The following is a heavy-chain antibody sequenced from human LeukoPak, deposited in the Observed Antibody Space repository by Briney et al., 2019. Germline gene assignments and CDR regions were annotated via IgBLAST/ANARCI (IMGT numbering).Heavy chain of an antibody. D-gene: IGHD2-2*01. CDR3: ARKYQYYYYYMDV. CDR2: ISPYNGNT. CDR1: AYTFTSYG. V-gene: IGHV1-18*01. J-gene: IGHJ6*03. Sequence: VASVKVSCKACAYTFTSYGISWVRQAPGQGLEWMGWISPYNGNTKYAQKFQGRVTMTTDTSTSTAYMELRSLGSDDTAVYYCARKYQYYYYYMDVWGKGTTVTVSS.